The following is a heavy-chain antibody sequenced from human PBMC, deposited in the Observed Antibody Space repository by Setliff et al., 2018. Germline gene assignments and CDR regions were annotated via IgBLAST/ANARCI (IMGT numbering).Heavy chain of an antibody. Sequence: PSETLSLSCSVSGGSISSGSYYWGWIRQSPGKGLEWIGSMYYSGSTYYNPPLKGRVTISVDTSKNQFSLKLSSVTAADTAVYYCRFWSGYYKNDYWGQGTLVTVSS. CDR1: GGSISSGSYY. CDR2: MYYSGST. CDR3: RFWSGYYKNDY. D-gene: IGHD3-3*01. J-gene: IGHJ4*02. V-gene: IGHV4-39*07.